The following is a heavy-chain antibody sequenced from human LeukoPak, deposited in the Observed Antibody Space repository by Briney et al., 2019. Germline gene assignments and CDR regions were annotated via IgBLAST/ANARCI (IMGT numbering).Heavy chain of an antibody. D-gene: IGHD3-10*01. J-gene: IGHJ6*02. Sequence: PSETLSLTCAVYGGSFSGYYWSWIRQPPGKGLEWIGETNHSGSTNYNPSLKSRVTISVDTSKNQFSLKLSSVTAADTAVYYCARGRPAGYYYYGMDVWGQGTTVTVSS. CDR3: ARGRPAGYYYYGMDV. CDR2: TNHSGST. V-gene: IGHV4-34*01. CDR1: GGSFSGYY.